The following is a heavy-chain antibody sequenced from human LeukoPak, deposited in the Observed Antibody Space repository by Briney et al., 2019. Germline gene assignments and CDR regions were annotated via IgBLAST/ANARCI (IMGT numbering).Heavy chain of an antibody. CDR1: GGSISSYS. CDR3: ARSLGIVGATRWFDP. Sequence: KPSETLSLTCTVSGGSISSYSWSWIRQPPGKGLEWIGSIYYSGSTYYNPSLKSRVTISVDTSKNQFSLKLSSVTAADTAVYYCARSLGIVGATRWFDPWGQGTLVTVSS. J-gene: IGHJ5*02. V-gene: IGHV4-59*04. CDR2: IYYSGST. D-gene: IGHD1-26*01.